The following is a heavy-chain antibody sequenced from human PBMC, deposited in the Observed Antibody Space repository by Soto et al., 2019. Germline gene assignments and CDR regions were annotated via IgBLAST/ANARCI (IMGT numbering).Heavy chain of an antibody. CDR1: GGSISSSSYY. CDR3: ARHRGLSCTNGVCYGPSNWFDP. CDR2: IYYSGST. J-gene: IGHJ5*02. V-gene: IGHV4-39*01. D-gene: IGHD2-8*01. Sequence: SETLSLTCTVSGGSISSSSYYWGWIRQPPGKGLEWIGSIYYSGSTYYNPSLKSRVTISVDTSKNQFSPKLSSVTAADTAVYYCARHRGLSCTNGVCYGPSNWFDPWGQGILVTVSS.